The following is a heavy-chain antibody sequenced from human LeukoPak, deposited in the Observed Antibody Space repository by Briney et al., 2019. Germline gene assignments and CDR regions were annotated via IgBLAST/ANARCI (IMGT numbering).Heavy chain of an antibody. V-gene: IGHV3-30*18. CDR3: AKDQYDSSGYYSLSRSYFDY. CDR2: ISYDGSNK. Sequence: PGGSLRLSCAASGFTFSSYGMHWVRQAPGKGLEWVAVISYDGSNKYYADSVKGRFTISRDNSKNTLYLQMNSLRAEDTAVYYCAKDQYDSSGYYSLSRSYFDYWGQGTLVTVSS. CDR1: GFTFSSYG. D-gene: IGHD3-22*01. J-gene: IGHJ4*02.